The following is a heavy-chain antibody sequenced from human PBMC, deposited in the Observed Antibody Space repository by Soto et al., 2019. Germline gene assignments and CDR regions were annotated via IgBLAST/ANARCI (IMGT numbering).Heavy chain of an antibody. CDR3: ARDQGVAAAGITWFDP. CDR2: IHSSGST. J-gene: IGHJ5*02. CDR1: GASMNSYH. D-gene: IGHD6-13*01. Sequence: SETLSLTCTVSGASMNSYHWSWIRQPAGKGLEWIGHIHSSGSTNYNPSLKSRVAMSVDTSKNQFSLRLMSLTAADTAVCYCARDQGVAAAGITWFDPWGQASLVTVSS. V-gene: IGHV4-4*07.